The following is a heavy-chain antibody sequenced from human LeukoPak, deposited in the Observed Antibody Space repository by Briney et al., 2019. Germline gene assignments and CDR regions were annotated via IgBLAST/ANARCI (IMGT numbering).Heavy chain of an antibody. CDR1: GDSISSYS. V-gene: IGHV4-59*01. CDR3: AGFAWPGRGSRFGR. CDR2: ISSSGGT. D-gene: IGHD3-16*01. J-gene: IGHJ5*02. Sequence: SETLSLTCTVSGDSISSYSRSWIRQPPGKGLEWIGYISSSGGTNYSPSLKSRVTISVSKSTNKFSLKLSSVTAADTAVYYFAGFAWPGRGSRFGRWGQGTLVTVSS.